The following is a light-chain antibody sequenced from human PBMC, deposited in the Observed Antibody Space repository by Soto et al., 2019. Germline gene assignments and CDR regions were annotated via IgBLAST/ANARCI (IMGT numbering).Light chain of an antibody. Sequence: QSVLTQPPSTSGTPGQRVTIPCFGSSSNIGGNYVFWYQHLPGTAPKLLIYRNNQRPSGVPDRFSGSKSGTSASLAISGLRAEDEADYYCATWDASLSGSIIFGGGTQLTVL. CDR1: SSNIGGNY. J-gene: IGLJ7*01. V-gene: IGLV1-47*01. CDR3: ATWDASLSGSII. CDR2: RNN.